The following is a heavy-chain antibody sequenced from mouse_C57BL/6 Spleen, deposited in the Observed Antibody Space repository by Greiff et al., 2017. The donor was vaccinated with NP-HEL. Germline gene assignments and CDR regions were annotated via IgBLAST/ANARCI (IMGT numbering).Heavy chain of an antibody. CDR2: IDPENGDT. J-gene: IGHJ3*01. Sequence: VQLQQSGAELVRPGASVKLSCTASGFNIKDDYMHWVKQRPEQGLEWIGWIDPENGDTEYASKFQGKATITADTSSNTAYLQLSSLTSEDTAVYDCTTNYGYSWFAYWGQGTLVTVSA. V-gene: IGHV14-4*01. CDR3: TTNYGYSWFAY. D-gene: IGHD2-2*01. CDR1: GFNIKDDY.